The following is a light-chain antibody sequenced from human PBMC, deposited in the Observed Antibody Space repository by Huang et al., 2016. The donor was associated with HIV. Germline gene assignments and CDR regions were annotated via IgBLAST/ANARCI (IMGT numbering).Light chain of an antibody. J-gene: IGKJ5*01. Sequence: IQLTQSPTSLSASVCDRVAIACRASQAIGTYLNWFQQKPGRAPKLLISGVSSLHTGVPSRFIGSGSGTEFTLTIRGLQFDDFATYFCQQSYSALITFGQGTRLEIK. CDR1: QAIGTY. V-gene: IGKV1-39*01. CDR3: QQSYSALIT. CDR2: GVS.